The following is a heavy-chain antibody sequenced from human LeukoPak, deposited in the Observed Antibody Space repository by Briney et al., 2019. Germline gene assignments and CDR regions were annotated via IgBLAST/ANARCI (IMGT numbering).Heavy chain of an antibody. CDR3: ARDLSYDYGDYGWFDP. CDR2: INPNSGGT. Sequence: GASVKVSCKASGYTFTSYYMHWVRQAPGQGLEWMGWINPNSGGTNYAQKFQGRVTMTRDTSISTAYMELSRLRSDDTAVYYCARDLSYDYGDYGWFDPWGQGTLVTVSS. D-gene: IGHD4-17*01. J-gene: IGHJ5*02. CDR1: GYTFTSYY. V-gene: IGHV1-2*02.